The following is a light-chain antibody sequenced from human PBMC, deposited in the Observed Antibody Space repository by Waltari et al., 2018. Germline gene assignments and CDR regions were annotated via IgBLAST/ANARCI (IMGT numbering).Light chain of an antibody. CDR2: PAS. J-gene: IGKJ3*01. Sequence: IQLTQSPSSLSASVGDRVTISCRASHDISSHLAWYQQKPGKAPTPLIYPASTLESGVPSRFSGSGSGTEFSITITSLQPEDFATYFCQDLHDYPVFGPGTKVDIK. V-gene: IGKV1-9*01. CDR3: QDLHDYPV. CDR1: HDISSH.